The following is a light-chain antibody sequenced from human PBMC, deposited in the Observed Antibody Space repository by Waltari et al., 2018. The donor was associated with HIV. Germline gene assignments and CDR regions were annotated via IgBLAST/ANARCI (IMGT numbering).Light chain of an antibody. V-gene: IGKV3-20*01. J-gene: IGKJ5*01. CDR1: QSVGSIY. CDR2: GAS. CDR3: QQSGSSIT. Sequence: EIVLTQSPGTLSLSPGESAILSCRASQSVGSIYLNWYQQKPGQAPRVRIYGASSRATGIPDRFSGSGSGTDFSLTISRLEPEDFAVYYCQQSGSSITFGQGTRLEIK.